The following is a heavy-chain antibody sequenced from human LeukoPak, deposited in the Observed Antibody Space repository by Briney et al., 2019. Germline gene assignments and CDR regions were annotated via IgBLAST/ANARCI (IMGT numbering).Heavy chain of an antibody. CDR2: IKQDGTEK. J-gene: IGHJ4*02. Sequence: PGGSLRLSCAASGFTVSEFWMSWVRQAPGKGLEWVVNIKQDGTEKNYVDSVKGRFTISRDNAKNSLYLQMNSLRAEDTALYYCARLGRIAAAGTDYWGQGTLVTVSS. D-gene: IGHD6-13*01. V-gene: IGHV3-7*03. CDR3: ARLGRIAAAGTDY. CDR1: GFTVSEFW.